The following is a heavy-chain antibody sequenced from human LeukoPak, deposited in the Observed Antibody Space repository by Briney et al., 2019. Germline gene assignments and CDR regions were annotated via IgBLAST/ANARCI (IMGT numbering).Heavy chain of an antibody. CDR3: ASYDSSGYYYFDY. V-gene: IGHV3-74*01. CDR2: INSDGSST. Sequence: PGGSLRLSCAASGFTFSSYWMHRVRQAPGKGLVWVSRINSDGSSTSYADSVKGRFTISRDNAKNTLYLQMNSLRAEDTAVYYCASYDSSGYYYFDYWGQGTLVTVSS. D-gene: IGHD3-22*01. J-gene: IGHJ4*02. CDR1: GFTFSSYW.